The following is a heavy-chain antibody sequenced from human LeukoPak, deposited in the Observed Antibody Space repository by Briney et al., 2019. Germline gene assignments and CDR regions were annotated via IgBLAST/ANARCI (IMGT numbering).Heavy chain of an antibody. V-gene: IGHV1-46*01. CDR2: INPSGGST. CDR1: GYTFTSYY. J-gene: IGHJ6*02. CDR3: AREVVPAARVYYYYGMDV. Sequence: ASVKVSCKASGYTFTSYYMHWVRQAPGQGLEWMGIINPSGGSTSYAQKFQGRVTMTRDTSTSTVYMELSSLRSEDTAEYYCAREVVPAARVYYYYGMDVWGQGTTVTVSS. D-gene: IGHD2-2*01.